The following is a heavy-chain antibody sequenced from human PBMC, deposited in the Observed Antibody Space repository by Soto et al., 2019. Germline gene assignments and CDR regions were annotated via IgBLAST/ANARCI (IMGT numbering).Heavy chain of an antibody. Sequence: QVQLQESGPGLVKSSQTLSLTCTVSGGSISSGGSYWSWIRQRPGKGLEWIGYIFYSDSFYYTPSLKGRVVILADMSKKQFTLKLSSVTDADTAVYYCARAPETPPIFGVVRPYFFDFWGRGTLVTVSS. J-gene: IGHJ4*02. CDR3: ARAPETPPIFGVVRPYFFDF. V-gene: IGHV4-31*03. CDR1: GGSISSGGSY. D-gene: IGHD3-3*01. CDR2: IFYSDSF.